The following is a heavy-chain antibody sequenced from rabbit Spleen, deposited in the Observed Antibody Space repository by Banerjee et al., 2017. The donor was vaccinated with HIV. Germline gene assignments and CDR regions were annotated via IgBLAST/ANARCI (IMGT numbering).Heavy chain of an antibody. J-gene: IGHJ4*01. CDR3: ARVGGVGVYGYATL. D-gene: IGHD6-1*01. CDR1: GFDFSSYY. V-gene: IGHV1S7*01. CDR2: TEPIFGTT. Sequence: QSLEESGGGLVQPGGSLTLSCKASGFDFSSYYMTWFRQAPGKGLEWIGLTEPIFGTTYYANWVNGRFTISSHNAQNTLYLQLKSLTAADTATYFCARVGGVGVYGYATLWGPGTLVTVS.